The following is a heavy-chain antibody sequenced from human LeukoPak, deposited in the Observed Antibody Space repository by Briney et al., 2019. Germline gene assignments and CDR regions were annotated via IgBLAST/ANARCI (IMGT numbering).Heavy chain of an antibody. J-gene: IGHJ6*02. V-gene: IGHV3-48*01. Sequence: PGGSPRLSCAASGFTFSSYSMNWVRQAPGKGLEWVSYISSSSSTIYYADSVKGRFTISRDNAKNSLYLQMNSLRAEDTAVYYCAKVVVGARTIFGNYYYYGMDVWGQGTTVTVSS. CDR3: AKVVVGARTIFGNYYYYGMDV. CDR1: GFTFSSYS. D-gene: IGHD3-3*01. CDR2: ISSSSSTI.